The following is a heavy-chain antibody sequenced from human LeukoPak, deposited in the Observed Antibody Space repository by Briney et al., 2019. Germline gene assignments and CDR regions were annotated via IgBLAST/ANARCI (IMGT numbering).Heavy chain of an antibody. Sequence: SETLSLTCTVSGGSISRYYWSWIRQPPGKGLEWIGYIYYSGSTNYNPSLKSRVTISVDTSKNQFSLKLSSVTAADTAVYYCARYRGNSDAFDIWGQGTMVTVSS. CDR3: ARYRGNSDAFDI. V-gene: IGHV4-59*08. CDR2: IYYSGST. D-gene: IGHD4-23*01. CDR1: GGSISRYY. J-gene: IGHJ3*02.